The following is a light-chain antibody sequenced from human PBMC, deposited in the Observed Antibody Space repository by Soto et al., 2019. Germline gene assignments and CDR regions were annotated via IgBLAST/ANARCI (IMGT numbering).Light chain of an antibody. CDR1: QSFSSN. V-gene: IGKV3-15*01. CDR3: QQYNDWWT. Sequence: EIVMTQSPATLSVSPGESATLSCRASQSFSSNLTWYQQKPGQAPRLLIYGASTRATGVPGRFSGSGSGTEFTLTVSILQSEDFAVYYCQQYNDWWTFGQGTKVDIK. CDR2: GAS. J-gene: IGKJ1*01.